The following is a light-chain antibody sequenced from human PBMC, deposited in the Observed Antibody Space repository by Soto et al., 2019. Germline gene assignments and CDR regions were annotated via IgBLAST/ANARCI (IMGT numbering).Light chain of an antibody. CDR1: TSDVGGFNY. Sequence: LAQPASVSGSPGQSITISCTGTTSDVGGFNYVSWYQQHPSKAPKLMIYEVSSRPSGVSNRFSGSKSGNTASLTISGLQAEDEADYYCSSYTSTSTLYVFGTGTKVTVL. CDR2: EVS. J-gene: IGLJ1*01. CDR3: SSYTSTSTLYV. V-gene: IGLV2-14*01.